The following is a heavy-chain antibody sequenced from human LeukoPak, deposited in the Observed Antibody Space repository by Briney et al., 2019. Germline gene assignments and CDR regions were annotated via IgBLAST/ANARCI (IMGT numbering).Heavy chain of an antibody. CDR1: GGSISSYY. J-gene: IGHJ4*02. D-gene: IGHD1-26*01. Sequence: SETLSLTCTVSGGSISSYYWNWIRQPPGKGLEWIGYIYCSGNTNYNPSLKSRLTILVDTSKNQFSLKLSSVTAADTAVYYCARSWGAALDYWGQGTLVTVSS. CDR3: ARSWGAALDY. V-gene: IGHV4-59*08. CDR2: IYCSGNT.